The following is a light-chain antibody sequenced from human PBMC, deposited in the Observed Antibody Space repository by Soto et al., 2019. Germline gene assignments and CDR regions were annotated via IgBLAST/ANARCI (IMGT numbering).Light chain of an antibody. J-gene: IGLJ3*02. CDR3: SSYTTFSTVV. Sequence: QSVLTQPASVSGSPGQSITISCTRTSSDFGAFNYVSWYQQVPGKAPQLLIYEVNKRPSGIPNRFSGSKSGNTASLTISGLQAEDEADYHCSSYTTFSTVVFGGGTKLTVL. CDR2: EVN. CDR1: SSDFGAFNY. V-gene: IGLV2-14*01.